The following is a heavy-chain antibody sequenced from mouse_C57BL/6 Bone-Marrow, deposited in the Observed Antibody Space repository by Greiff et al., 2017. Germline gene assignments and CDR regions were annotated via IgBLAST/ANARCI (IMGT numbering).Heavy chain of an antibody. CDR3: ARHEGGGTVVATSYYFDY. V-gene: IGHV1-62-2*01. CDR1: GYTFTEYT. Sequence: QVQLQQSGAELVKPGASVKLSCKASGYTFTEYTIHWVKQRSGQGLEWIGWFYPGSGSIKDNEKFKDKGTLTADKSSSSVYMELIRLTSEASAIYFCARHEGGGTVVATSYYFDYWGQGTTLTVSS. CDR2: FYPGSGSI. J-gene: IGHJ2*01. D-gene: IGHD1-1*01.